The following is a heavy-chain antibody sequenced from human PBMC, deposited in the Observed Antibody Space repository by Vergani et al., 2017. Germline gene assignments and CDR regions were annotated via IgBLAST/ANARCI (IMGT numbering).Heavy chain of an antibody. D-gene: IGHD2-2*01. CDR1: GGTFSSYA. CDR2: IIPIFGTA. CDR3: ARADRDIVVVPAAVYFDY. J-gene: IGHJ4*02. V-gene: IGHV1-69*01. Sequence: QVQLVQSGAEVKKPGSSVKVSCKASGGTFSSYAISWVRQAPGQGLEWMGGIIPIFGTANYAQKFQGRVTITADESTSTAYMELSSLRSEDTAVYYCARADRDIVVVPAAVYFDYWGQGNLVTVSS.